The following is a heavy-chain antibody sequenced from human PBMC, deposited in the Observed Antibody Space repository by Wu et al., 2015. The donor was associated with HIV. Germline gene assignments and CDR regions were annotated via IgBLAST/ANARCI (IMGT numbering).Heavy chain of an antibody. D-gene: IGHD4-17*01. CDR2: ISPYNGNR. V-gene: IGHV1-18*01. J-gene: IGHJ4*02. CDR1: GYTFTNYG. Sequence: VQLVQSGADVKPPGTTVKVSCKASGYTFTNYGISWVRQAPGQGLQWMGWISPYNGNRDFAQELQGRVTMTRDTSISTAYMELSRLRSDDTAVYYCARDRNGDYIDYWGQGTLVTVSS. CDR3: ARDRNGDYIDY.